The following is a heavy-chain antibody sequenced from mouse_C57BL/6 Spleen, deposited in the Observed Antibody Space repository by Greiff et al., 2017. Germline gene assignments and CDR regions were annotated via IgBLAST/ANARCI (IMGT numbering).Heavy chain of an antibody. CDR1: GYTFTSYW. CDR3: ARSVEYDPNFDD. CDR2: IDPNSGGT. J-gene: IGHJ2*01. V-gene: IGHV1-72*01. D-gene: IGHD2-14*01. Sequence: QVQLQQPGAELVKPGVSVKLSCKASGYTFTSYWMHWVKQRPGRGLEWIGRIDPNSGGTKYNATFKSKGTRTVDKPSSTPYMQLSSLTSEDSAVYYCARSVEYDPNFDDCGQGTTLTLSS.